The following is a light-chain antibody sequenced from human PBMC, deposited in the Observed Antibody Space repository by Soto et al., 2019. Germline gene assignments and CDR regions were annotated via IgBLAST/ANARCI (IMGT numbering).Light chain of an antibody. Sequence: AIQMTQSPSSLSASVGDRVTITCRASQGIRNDLGWYQQKPGKAPKLLIYAASSLQSGVPSRFSGSGSGTDFTLTISSLQPEDFATYYCLQDYNYPPRPFGQGTKVEIK. CDR3: LQDYNYPPRP. V-gene: IGKV1-6*01. CDR1: QGIRND. J-gene: IGKJ1*01. CDR2: AAS.